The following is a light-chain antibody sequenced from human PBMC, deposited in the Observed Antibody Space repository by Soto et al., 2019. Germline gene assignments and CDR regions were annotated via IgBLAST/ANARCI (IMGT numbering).Light chain of an antibody. V-gene: IGKV1-39*01. J-gene: IGKJ4*01. CDR1: QSISSF. CDR3: QQSYSTTIT. CDR2: SAS. Sequence: DIQMTQSPSSLSASVGDTVTITCRASQSISSFLNWYQQKPVKAPRLLIHSASSLQGGVPSRFSGSGSGTDITRTISSLQPEDFATYSCQQSYSTTITFGGGNKVEIK.